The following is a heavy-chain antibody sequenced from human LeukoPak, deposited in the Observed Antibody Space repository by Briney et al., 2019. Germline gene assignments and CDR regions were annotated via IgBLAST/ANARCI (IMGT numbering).Heavy chain of an antibody. V-gene: IGHV1-46*01. Sequence: ASVKVSCKASGYTFTSYYMHWVRQAPGQGLEWMGIINPSGGSTSYAQKFQGRVTMTRDTSTSTVYMELSSLRSEDAAVYYCARDQVAGPYPDYWGQGTLVTVSS. CDR3: ARDQVAGPYPDY. CDR1: GYTFTSYY. D-gene: IGHD6-19*01. CDR2: INPSGGST. J-gene: IGHJ4*02.